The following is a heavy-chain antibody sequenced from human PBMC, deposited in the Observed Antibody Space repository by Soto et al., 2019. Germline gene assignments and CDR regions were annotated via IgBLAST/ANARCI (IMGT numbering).Heavy chain of an antibody. V-gene: IGHV4-59*01. J-gene: IGHJ4*02. CDR2: IYYSGST. Sequence: QVQLQESGPGLVKPSETLSLTCTVSGGSISSYYWSWIRQPPGKGLEWIGYIYYSGSTNYNPSLKSRVTISVDTSKNQFSLKLSSVTAADTAVYYCASYYGSGSYRSGYFDYWGQGTLVTVSS. CDR1: GGSISSYY. CDR3: ASYYGSGSYRSGYFDY. D-gene: IGHD3-10*01.